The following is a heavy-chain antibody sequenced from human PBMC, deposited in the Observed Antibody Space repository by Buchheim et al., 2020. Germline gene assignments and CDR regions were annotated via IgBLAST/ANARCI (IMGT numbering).Heavy chain of an antibody. J-gene: IGHJ6*02. V-gene: IGHV3-23*01. CDR2: ISGSGGST. Sequence: EVQLLESGGGLVQPGGSLRLSCAASGFTFSSYAMSWARQAPGKGLEWVSAISGSGGSTYYADSVKGRFTISRDNSKNKLYLQMNSLRAEETAVYYCTKENTGSVLLWLEDGMDVWDQGTT. D-gene: IGHD3-10*01. CDR3: TKENTGSVLLWLEDGMDV. CDR1: GFTFSSYA.